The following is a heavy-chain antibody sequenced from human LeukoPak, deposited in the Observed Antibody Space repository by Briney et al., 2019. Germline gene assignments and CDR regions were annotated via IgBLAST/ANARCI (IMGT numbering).Heavy chain of an antibody. CDR3: ARARFETTVTALIRKKNYYYYYMDV. CDR2: IKEDGGEK. D-gene: IGHD4-17*01. CDR1: GFTFISYW. V-gene: IGHV3-7*01. J-gene: IGHJ6*03. Sequence: PGGSLRLSCAASGFTFISYWMSWVRQAPGKGLEWVANIKEDGGEKYYVDSVKGRFTISRDNARNSLYLQMNSLRVEDTAVYYCARARFETTVTALIRKKNYYYYYMDVWGKGTTVTVSS.